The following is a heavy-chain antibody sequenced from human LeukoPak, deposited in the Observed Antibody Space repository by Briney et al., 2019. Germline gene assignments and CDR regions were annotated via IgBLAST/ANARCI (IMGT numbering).Heavy chain of an antibody. D-gene: IGHD2-15*01. CDR1: GGSISSSSYY. Sequence: SETLSLTCTVSGGSISSSSYYWGWIRQPPGKGLEWIGSIYYSGSTYYNPSLKSRVTISVDTSKNQFSLKLSSVTAADTAVYYCARGRVAATSVISYWGQGTLVTVSS. CDR3: ARGRVAATSVISY. CDR2: IYYSGST. J-gene: IGHJ4*02. V-gene: IGHV4-39*01.